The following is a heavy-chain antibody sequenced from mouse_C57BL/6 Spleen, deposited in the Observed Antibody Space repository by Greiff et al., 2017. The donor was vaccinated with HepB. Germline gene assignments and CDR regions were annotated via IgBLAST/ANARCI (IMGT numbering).Heavy chain of an antibody. CDR3: ASSYSGAMDY. CDR2: ISNGGGST. J-gene: IGHJ4*01. CDR1: GFTFSDYY. D-gene: IGHD2-10*01. V-gene: IGHV5-12*01. Sequence: EVQGVESGGGLVQPGGSLKLSCAASGFTFSDYYMYWVRQTPEKRLEWVAYISNGGGSTYYPDTVKGRFTISRDNAKNTLYLQMSRLKSEDTAMYYCASSYSGAMDYWGQGTSVTVSS.